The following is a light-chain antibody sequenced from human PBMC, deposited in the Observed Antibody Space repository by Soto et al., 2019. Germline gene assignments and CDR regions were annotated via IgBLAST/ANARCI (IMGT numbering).Light chain of an antibody. CDR2: DAS. V-gene: IGKV1-33*01. CDR1: QDISNY. CDR3: QQYDNLPLT. J-gene: IGKJ4*01. Sequence: DIQMTQSPSSLSASVGDRVTITFHASQDISNYLNWYRQKPGKAPKLLIYDASNLETGVPSRFSGSGSGTDFTFTISSLQPEDIATYYCQQYDNLPLTFGGGTKVDIK.